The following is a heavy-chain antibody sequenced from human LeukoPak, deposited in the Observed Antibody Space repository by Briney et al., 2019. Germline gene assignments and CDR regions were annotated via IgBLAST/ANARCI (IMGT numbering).Heavy chain of an antibody. D-gene: IGHD6-13*01. CDR3: AKDRSSTWSIDY. Sequence: GRSLRLSCVASGFTFSRSGMHWVRQAPGKGLEWVAVISHDGSSKHCADSVKRRFTISRDNSKNTLYLQMNSLRTEDTAVYYCAKDRSSTWSIDYWGQGTLVTVSS. CDR2: ISHDGSSK. J-gene: IGHJ4*02. CDR1: GFTFSRSG. V-gene: IGHV3-30*18.